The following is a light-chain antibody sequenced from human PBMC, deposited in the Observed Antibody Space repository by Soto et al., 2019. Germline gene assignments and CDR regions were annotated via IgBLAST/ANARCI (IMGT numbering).Light chain of an antibody. CDR3: QQSYTTPT. CDR2: AAS. J-gene: IGKJ3*01. CDR1: QSISNY. V-gene: IGKV1-39*01. Sequence: DLPMTQSPSSLSAFVGDRVTITCRASQSISNYVNWYQQKPGKAPKLLIYAASTLQSGVPSRFSGSGSGTDFTLTISSLQPEDFATYYCQQSYTTPTFGPGTKVDIK.